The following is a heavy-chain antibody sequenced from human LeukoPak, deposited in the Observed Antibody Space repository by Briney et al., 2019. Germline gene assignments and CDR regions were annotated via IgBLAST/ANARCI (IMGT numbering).Heavy chain of an antibody. CDR3: ARCSGSSDAFDI. J-gene: IGHJ3*02. CDR1: GYTFTSYD. V-gene: IGHV1-8*03. Sequence: ASVKVSCKASGYTFTSYDINWVRQATGQGLEWMGWMNPNSGNTGYAQKFQGRVTITRNTSISTAYMELSSLRSEDTAVYYCARCSGSSDAFDIWGQGTMVTVSS. D-gene: IGHD1-26*01. CDR2: MNPNSGNT.